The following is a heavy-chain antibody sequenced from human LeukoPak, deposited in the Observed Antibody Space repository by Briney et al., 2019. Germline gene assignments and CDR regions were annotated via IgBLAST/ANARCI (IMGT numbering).Heavy chain of an antibody. V-gene: IGHV4-59*01. CDR2: IYYSGST. CDR3: AGEGQLEGLYGDHDGDDAFDI. J-gene: IGHJ3*02. CDR1: GGSISSYY. D-gene: IGHD4-17*01. Sequence: SETLSLTCTVSGGSISSYYWSWIRQPPGKGLEWIGYIYYSGSTNYNPSLKSRVTISVDTSKNQFSLKLSSVTAADTAVYYCAGEGQLEGLYGDHDGDDAFDIWGQGTMVTVSS.